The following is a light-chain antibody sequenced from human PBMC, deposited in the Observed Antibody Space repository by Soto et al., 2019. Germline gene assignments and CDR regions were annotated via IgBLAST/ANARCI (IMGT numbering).Light chain of an antibody. CDR2: GAS. CDR1: HSLGSGY. V-gene: IGKV3D-20*02. Sequence: EILLTQSPGTLSLSPGDRATLSCRASHSLGSGYLAWYRQNPGQAPRILIYGASSRATGIPARFSGSGSGTDFTLTISSLEPEDFVVYYCQQRFNWQVTFGQGTRLEIK. J-gene: IGKJ5*01. CDR3: QQRFNWQVT.